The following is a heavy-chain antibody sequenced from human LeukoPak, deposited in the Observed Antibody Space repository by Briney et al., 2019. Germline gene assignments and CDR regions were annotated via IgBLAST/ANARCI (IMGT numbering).Heavy chain of an antibody. V-gene: IGHV1-8*01. J-gene: IGHJ4*02. CDR1: GYTFTSYD. CDR3: ARATLSDYYFNY. Sequence: ASVKVSCKASGYTFTSYDINWVRQATGQGLEWMGWMSPNSGNTGYAQKFQGRVTMTRNTSISTAYMELSSLRSEDTAVYFCARATLSDYYFNYWGQGTLVTVSS. CDR2: MSPNSGNT.